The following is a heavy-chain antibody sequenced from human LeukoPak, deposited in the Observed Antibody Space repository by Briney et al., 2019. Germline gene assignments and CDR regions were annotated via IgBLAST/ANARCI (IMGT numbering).Heavy chain of an antibody. CDR3: ARGAPDFWSVYCMDV. CDR1: GYTFTSYD. Sequence: ASVKVSCKASGYTFTSYDINWVRQATGQGLEWMGWMNPNSGNTGYAQKFQGRVTITRNTSISTAYMELSSLRSEDTAVYYCARGAPDFWSVYCMDVWGKGTTVTVSS. D-gene: IGHD3-3*01. V-gene: IGHV1-8*03. J-gene: IGHJ6*03. CDR2: MNPNSGNT.